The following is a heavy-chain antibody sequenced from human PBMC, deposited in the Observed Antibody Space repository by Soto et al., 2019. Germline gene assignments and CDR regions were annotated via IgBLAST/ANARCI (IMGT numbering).Heavy chain of an antibody. D-gene: IGHD3-22*01. V-gene: IGHV3-30*18. J-gene: IGHJ6*02. Sequence: AGGSLRLSCAASGFTFSSYGMHWVRQAPGKGLEWVAVISYDGSNKYYADSVKGRFTISRDNSKNTLYLQMNSLRAEDTAVYYCAKDLDDSSAQEDYYYYGMDVWGQGTTVTVSS. CDR3: AKDLDDSSAQEDYYYYGMDV. CDR2: ISYDGSNK. CDR1: GFTFSSYG.